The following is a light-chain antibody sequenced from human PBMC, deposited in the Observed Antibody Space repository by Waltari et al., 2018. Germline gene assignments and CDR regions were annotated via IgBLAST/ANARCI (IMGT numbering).Light chain of an antibody. J-gene: IGLJ1*01. Sequence: QSVLTQPPSVSGAPGPRVTIPCTGSSPNIGAGYDVHWYQQLPGTAPKLLIYGNSNRPSGVPDRFSGSKSGTSASLAITGLQAEDEADYYCQSYDSSLSGSYVFGTGTKVTVL. V-gene: IGLV1-40*01. CDR2: GNS. CDR1: SPNIGAGYD. CDR3: QSYDSSLSGSYV.